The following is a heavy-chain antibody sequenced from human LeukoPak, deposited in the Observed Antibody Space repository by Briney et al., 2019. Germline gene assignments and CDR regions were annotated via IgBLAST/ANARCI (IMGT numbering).Heavy chain of an antibody. CDR2: ISGSGGST. V-gene: IGHV3-23*01. Sequence: SMRLSCAATGFTFSSYAMSWVRQAPGKGLKWVSAISGSGGSTYYADSVKGRFTISRDNSKNTLYLQMNSLRAEDTAVYYCAKGLRFLEWLLYVFDYWGQGPLVTVSS. J-gene: IGHJ4*02. D-gene: IGHD3-3*01. CDR1: GFTFSSYA. CDR3: AKGLRFLEWLLYVFDY.